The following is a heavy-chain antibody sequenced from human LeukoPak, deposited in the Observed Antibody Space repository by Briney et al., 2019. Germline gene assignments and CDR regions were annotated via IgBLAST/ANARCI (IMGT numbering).Heavy chain of an antibody. J-gene: IGHJ5*02. CDR1: GFTVSSNY. V-gene: IGHV3-53*01. D-gene: IGHD5-24*01. Sequence: PGGSLRLSCAASGFTVSSNYMSWVRQAPGKGLEWVSVIYSGGSTYYADSVKGRFTISRDNSKKTVYLQMNSLRVEDTAIYYCAKDLHYNDGRWEFDPWGQGTLVTVSS. CDR2: IYSGGST. CDR3: AKDLHYNDGRWEFDP.